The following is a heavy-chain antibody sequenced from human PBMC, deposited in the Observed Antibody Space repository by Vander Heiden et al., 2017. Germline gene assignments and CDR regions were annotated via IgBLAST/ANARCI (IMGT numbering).Heavy chain of an antibody. CDR1: GFTFSSYA. Sequence: EVQLLESGGGLVQPGGSLRLSCAASGFTFSSYAMSWVRQAPGKGLEWVSAISGSGGSTYYADSVKGRFTISRDNSKNTLYLQMNSLRADDTAVYYCAKIPNPTVTTEDYWGQGTLVTVSS. J-gene: IGHJ4*02. D-gene: IGHD4-17*01. V-gene: IGHV3-23*01. CDR3: AKIPNPTVTTEDY. CDR2: ISGSGGST.